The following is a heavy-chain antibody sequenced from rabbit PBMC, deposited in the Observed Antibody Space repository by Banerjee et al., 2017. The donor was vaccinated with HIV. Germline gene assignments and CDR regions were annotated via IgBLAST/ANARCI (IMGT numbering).Heavy chain of an antibody. D-gene: IGHD4-1*01. CDR3: ARDLAGVIGWNFNL. Sequence: QEQLEESGGDLVKPGASLTLTCTASGLDFSSSDWICWVRQAPGKGLEWIASIYTASSGSTYYASWAKGRFTISKTSSTTVTLQMTSLTAADTATYFCARDLAGVIGWNFNLWGQGTLVTVS. J-gene: IGHJ4*01. CDR2: IYTASSGST. CDR1: GLDFSSSDW. V-gene: IGHV1S45*01.